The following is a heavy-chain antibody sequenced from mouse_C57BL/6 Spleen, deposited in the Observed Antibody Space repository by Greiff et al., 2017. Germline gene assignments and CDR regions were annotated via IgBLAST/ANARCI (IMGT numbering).Heavy chain of an antibody. CDR3: ARYYYGSSAWFAY. CDR1: GFTFSSYT. V-gene: IGHV5-9*01. D-gene: IGHD1-1*01. J-gene: IGHJ3*01. CDR2: ISGGGGNT. Sequence: EVKLMESGGGLVKPGGSLKLSCAASGFTFSSYTMSWVRQTPEKRLEWVATISGGGGNTYYPDSVKGRFTISRDNAKNTLYLQMSSLRSEDTALYYCARYYYGSSAWFAYWGQGTLVTVSA.